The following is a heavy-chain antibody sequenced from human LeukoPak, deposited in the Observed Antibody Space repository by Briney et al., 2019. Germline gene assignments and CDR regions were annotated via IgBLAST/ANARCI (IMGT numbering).Heavy chain of an antibody. J-gene: IGHJ4*02. CDR1: GFDFRGSY. CDR3: ARDLWAGNDY. V-gene: IGHV3-7*03. CDR2: INPTGSGK. D-gene: IGHD1-1*01. Sequence: QAGESLRLSCLTSGFDFRGSYMSWVRQTPGKRLEYVANINPTGSGKFYVDSVRGRFTIYRDNTRDSLYLQMNSLRAEDTAVYYCARDLWAGNDYWGRGTLVTVSS.